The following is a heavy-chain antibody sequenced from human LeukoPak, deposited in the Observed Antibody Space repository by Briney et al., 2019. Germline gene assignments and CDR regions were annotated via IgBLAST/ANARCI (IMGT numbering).Heavy chain of an antibody. D-gene: IGHD4-17*01. V-gene: IGHV3-33*01. J-gene: IGHJ4*02. CDR1: GFTFSGYG. Sequence: PGGSLRLSCAASGFTFSGYGMHWVRQAPGKGLEWVAVIWYDGSNKYYADSVKGRFTISRDNSKNTLYLQMNSLRAEDTAVYYCARDDYGDYGDYWGQGTLITVSS. CDR3: ARDDYGDYGDY. CDR2: IWYDGSNK.